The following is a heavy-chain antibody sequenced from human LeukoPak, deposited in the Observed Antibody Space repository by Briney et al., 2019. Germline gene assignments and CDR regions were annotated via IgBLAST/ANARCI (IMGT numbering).Heavy chain of an antibody. Sequence: SETLSLNCTVSGGSISRNSDYWGWIRQPPGKGLEWIGSIYYGGSTYYNPSLKSRVTISVDTSKNQFTLKLSSVTAADTAVYYCARLMTTVVTQAFDIWGQGTMVTVSS. J-gene: IGHJ3*02. D-gene: IGHD4-23*01. CDR1: GGSISRNSDY. CDR2: IYYGGST. CDR3: ARLMTTVVTQAFDI. V-gene: IGHV4-39*01.